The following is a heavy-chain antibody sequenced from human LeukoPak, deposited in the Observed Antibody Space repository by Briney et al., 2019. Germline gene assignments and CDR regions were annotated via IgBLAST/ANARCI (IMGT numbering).Heavy chain of an antibody. J-gene: IGHJ4*02. D-gene: IGHD2-15*01. CDR1: GYTFTTYY. CDR2: INPSGGST. CDR3: AREAGIGTWIGYCSGDNCRTRFDY. Sequence: GASVSVSCKASGYTFTTYYIHWVRQAPGQGLECMGIINPSGGSTTYAQKFQGRVTMTRDTSTSTVYMELSSLRSDDTALYFCAREAGIGTWIGYCSGDNCRTRFDYWGQGTPVTVSS. V-gene: IGHV1-46*01.